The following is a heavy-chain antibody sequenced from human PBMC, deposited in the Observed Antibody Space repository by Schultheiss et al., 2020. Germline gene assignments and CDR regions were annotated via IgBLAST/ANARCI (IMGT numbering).Heavy chain of an antibody. Sequence: GGSLRLSCEASGFTFSTYWMHWVRQAPGKGLVWVSRINGDGSSTIYADSLKGRFTISRDNAKNTLFLQVNSLRAEDTAVYYCTRELGGELLYYWGQGTLVTVAS. J-gene: IGHJ4*02. CDR1: GFTFSTYW. CDR3: TRELGGELLYY. CDR2: INGDGSST. D-gene: IGHD1-26*01. V-gene: IGHV3-74*01.